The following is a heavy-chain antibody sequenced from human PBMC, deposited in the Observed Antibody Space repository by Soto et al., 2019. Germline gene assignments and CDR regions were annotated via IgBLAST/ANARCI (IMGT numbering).Heavy chain of an antibody. V-gene: IGHV4-38-2*01. CDR1: GYSISSGYY. D-gene: IGHD4-17*01. Sequence: SETLSLTCAVSGYSISSGYYLGWILQPPGKGLEWIGSIYHSGSTYYNPSLKSRVTISVDTSKNQFSLKLSSVTAADTAVYYCAGATGTYYYYGMDVWGQGTTVTVSS. CDR2: IYHSGST. CDR3: AGATGTYYYYGMDV. J-gene: IGHJ6*02.